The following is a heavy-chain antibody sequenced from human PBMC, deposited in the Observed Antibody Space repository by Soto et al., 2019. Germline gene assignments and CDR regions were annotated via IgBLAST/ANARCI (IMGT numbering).Heavy chain of an antibody. CDR1: GYTFTNYL. CDR3: AREGLTGYWFFDL. CDR2: INPHSGDT. V-gene: IGHV1-2*02. D-gene: IGHD6-19*01. Sequence: QVQLVQSGSEVKKPGASVRVSCRASGYTFTNYLIQWVRQAPGQGLEWMVWINPHSGDTTYAQSFQGRLSMTRDTSTSTAFMQLSSLRSDDAAVYYCAREGLTGYWFFDLWGRGTLVTVSS. J-gene: IGHJ2*01.